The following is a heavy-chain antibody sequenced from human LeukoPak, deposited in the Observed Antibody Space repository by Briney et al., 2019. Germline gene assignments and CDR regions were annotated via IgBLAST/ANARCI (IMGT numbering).Heavy chain of an antibody. D-gene: IGHD4-17*01. V-gene: IGHV3-48*03. CDR2: ISSSGSTI. CDR3: AKNTVHFYYYMDV. CDR1: GFTFSSYE. Sequence: GGSLRLSCAASGFTFSSYEMNWVRQAPGKGLEWVSYISSSGSTIYYADSVKGRFTISRDNAKNSLYLQMNSLRAEDTAVYHCAKNTVHFYYYMDVWGKGTTVTVSS. J-gene: IGHJ6*03.